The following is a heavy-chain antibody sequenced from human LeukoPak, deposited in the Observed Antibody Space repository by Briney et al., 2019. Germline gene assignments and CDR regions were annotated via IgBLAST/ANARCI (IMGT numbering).Heavy chain of an antibody. J-gene: IGHJ4*02. V-gene: IGHV3-20*04. CDR1: GFTFDDYG. Sequence: GGSLRLSCAASGFTFDDYGMSWVRQAPGKGLEWVSGINWNGGSTGYADSVKGRFTISRDNAKNSLYLQMNSLRAEDTALYYCARVRVLRFLLAGRGYFDYWGQGTLVTVSS. CDR3: ARVRVLRFLLAGRGYFDY. CDR2: INWNGGST. D-gene: IGHD3-3*01.